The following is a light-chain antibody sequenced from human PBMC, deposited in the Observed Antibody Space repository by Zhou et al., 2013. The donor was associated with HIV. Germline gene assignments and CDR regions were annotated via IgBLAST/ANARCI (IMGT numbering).Light chain of an antibody. CDR2: SAS. CDR3: QQLNSYLFT. CDR1: QGIRND. V-gene: IGKV1-17*01. Sequence: DIQMTQSPASLSASVGDRVTITCRASQGIRNDLGWYQWKPGQAPKRLIYSASSLQSGVPSRFSGSGSGTEFTLTISSLQLEDFATYFCQQLNSYLFTFGPGTKVDIK. J-gene: IGKJ3*01.